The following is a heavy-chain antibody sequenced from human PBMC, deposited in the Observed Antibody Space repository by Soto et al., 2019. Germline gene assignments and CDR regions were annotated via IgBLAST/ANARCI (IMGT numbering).Heavy chain of an antibody. Sequence: QVQLVQSGAEVKKPGSSVKVSCKASGGTFSSYTISWVRQAPGQGLEWMGRIIPILGIANYAQKFQGRVTITADKSTSPAYMELSSLRSEDTAVYYCARVPLQYSSSPNWFDPWGQGTLVTVSS. J-gene: IGHJ5*02. V-gene: IGHV1-69*02. D-gene: IGHD6-6*01. CDR3: ARVPLQYSSSPNWFDP. CDR2: IIPILGIA. CDR1: GGTFSSYT.